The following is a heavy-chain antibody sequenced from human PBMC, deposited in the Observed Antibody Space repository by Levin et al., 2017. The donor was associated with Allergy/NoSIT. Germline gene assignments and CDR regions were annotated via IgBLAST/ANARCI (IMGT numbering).Heavy chain of an antibody. CDR2: ISYDGSNK. Sequence: GESLKISCAASGFTFSSYAMHWVRQAPGKGLEWVAVISYDGSNKYYADSVKGRFTISRDNSKNTLYLQMNSLRAEDTAVYYCAVWGSYLYYGMDVWGQGTTVTVSS. V-gene: IGHV3-30-3*01. D-gene: IGHD3-16*02. CDR1: GFTFSSYA. J-gene: IGHJ6*02. CDR3: AVWGSYLYYGMDV.